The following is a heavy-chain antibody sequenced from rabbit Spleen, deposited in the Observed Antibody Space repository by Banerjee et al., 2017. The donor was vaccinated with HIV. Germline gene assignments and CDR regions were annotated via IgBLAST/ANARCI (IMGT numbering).Heavy chain of an antibody. CDR1: GVSSSGNSY. CDR2: IDAGSSGFT. Sequence: QSLEESGGDLVKPGASLTLPCKASGVSSSGNSYMCWVRQAPGKGLEWVVCIDAGSSGFTYFASWAKGRFSISKTSSTTVTLQMTSLTAADTATYFCARDTGSSFSSYGLDLWGPGTLVTVS. CDR3: ARDTGSSFSSYGLDL. J-gene: IGHJ6*01. V-gene: IGHV1S40*01. D-gene: IGHD8-1*01.